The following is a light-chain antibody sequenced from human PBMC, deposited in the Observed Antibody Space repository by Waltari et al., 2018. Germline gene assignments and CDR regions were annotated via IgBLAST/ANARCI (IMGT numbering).Light chain of an antibody. CDR2: GAS. Sequence: DIQLTQSPSFLSASVGDRVTITCRASQDISSHLAWYQKNPVKAPKLLVYGASTLGSGVPSGFSGGGSGTEFTLTISSLQPEDFATYYCQQLNSYPITFGQGTRLEIK. J-gene: IGKJ5*01. CDR1: QDISSH. V-gene: IGKV1-9*01. CDR3: QQLNSYPIT.